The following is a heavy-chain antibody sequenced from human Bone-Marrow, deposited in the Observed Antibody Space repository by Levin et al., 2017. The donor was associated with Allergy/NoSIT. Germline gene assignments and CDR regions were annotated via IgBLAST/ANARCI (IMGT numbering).Heavy chain of an antibody. D-gene: IGHD1-26*01. J-gene: IGHJ4*02. CDR1: GFIFDDYY. CDR3: ARGFVVGADFDF. CDR2: ISSSGSYI. Sequence: SGGSLRLSCVTSGFIFDDYYMTWIRQAPGKGLEWVSYISSSGSYINSADSVKGRFTISRDNANNSVSLQMSSLRVEDTAVYYCARGFVVGADFDFWGQGTLVTVSS. V-gene: IGHV3-11*05.